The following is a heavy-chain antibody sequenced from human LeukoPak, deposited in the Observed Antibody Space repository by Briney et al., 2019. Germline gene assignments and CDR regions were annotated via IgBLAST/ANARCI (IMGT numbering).Heavy chain of an antibody. CDR1: GLTVSSNY. D-gene: IGHD3-9*01. J-gene: IGHJ3*02. CDR2: IYANGDT. V-gene: IGHV3-66*01. Sequence: PGGSLRLSCVASGLTVSSNYMHWVRQAPGKALEWVSVIYANGDTYYGDSGKDRFSISRDTSKNIVYLQMNSLRAEDTAVYYCARNPDWDVALDIWGQGTMVTVSS. CDR3: ARNPDWDVALDI.